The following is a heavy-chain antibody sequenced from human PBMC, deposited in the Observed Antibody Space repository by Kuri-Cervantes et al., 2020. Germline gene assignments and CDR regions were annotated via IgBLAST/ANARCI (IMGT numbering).Heavy chain of an antibody. D-gene: IGHD3-22*01. CDR3: APGVGSGYSPYFDY. CDR2: IWYDGRDK. V-gene: IGHV3-33*01. J-gene: IGHJ4*02. CDR1: GFTFSNYG. Sequence: GGSLRLSCAASGFTFSNYGMHWVRQAPGKGLEWVAVIWYDGRDKYYADSVKGRFTISRDNSKNTLYLQMNSLRAEDTAVYYCAPGVGSGYSPYFDYWGQGTLVTVSS.